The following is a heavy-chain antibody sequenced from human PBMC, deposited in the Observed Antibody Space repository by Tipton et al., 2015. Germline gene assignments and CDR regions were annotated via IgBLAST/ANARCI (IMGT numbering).Heavy chain of an antibody. CDR2: ISGRGGGT. Sequence: SLRLSCAASGFTLTNYDMSWVRRAPGKGLEWVSTISGRGGGTHYADSVKGRFTISRDNSNNTLYLKMNSLTAEDTAVYYCAKEPDADYGGGWFAPWGHGTLVTVSS. V-gene: IGHV3-23*01. CDR3: AKEPDADYGGGWFAP. D-gene: IGHD4-17*01. J-gene: IGHJ5*02. CDR1: GFTLTNYD.